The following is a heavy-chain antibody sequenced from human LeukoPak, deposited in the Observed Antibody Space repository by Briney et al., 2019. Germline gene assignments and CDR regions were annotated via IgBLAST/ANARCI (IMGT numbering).Heavy chain of an antibody. CDR1: GFTFSSYA. D-gene: IGHD6-13*01. CDR3: AILYSTNY. CDR2: ISNSGGFT. J-gene: IGHJ4*02. Sequence: GGSLRLSCAASGFTFSSYAMTWVRQAPGKGLEWVSGISNSGGFTYYADSVKGRLTTSRDNSKNTLYLQMNSLRAEDTALYYCAILYSTNYWGQGTLVTVSS. V-gene: IGHV3-23*01.